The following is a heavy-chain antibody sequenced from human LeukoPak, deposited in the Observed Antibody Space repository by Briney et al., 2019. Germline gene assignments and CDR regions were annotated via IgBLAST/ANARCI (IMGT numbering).Heavy chain of an antibody. CDR3: ASTYDSSGYPFLDAFDI. V-gene: IGHV4-61*01. J-gene: IGHJ3*02. CDR1: GGSVSSGSYY. CDR2: IYYSGST. D-gene: IGHD3-22*01. Sequence: SETLSLTCTVSGGSVSSGSYYWSWIRQPPGKGLEWIGYIYYSGSTNYNPSLKSRVTTSVDTSKNQFSLKLSSVTAADTAVYYCASTYDSSGYPFLDAFDIWGQGTMVTVSS.